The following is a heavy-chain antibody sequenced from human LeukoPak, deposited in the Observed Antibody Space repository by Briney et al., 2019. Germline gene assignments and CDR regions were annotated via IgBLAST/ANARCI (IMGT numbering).Heavy chain of an antibody. Sequence: GGSLRLSCAASAFTFSSLGMSCVRQAAGEGLEWVSAIRGSGGSTYYADSVKGRFTISRYNSKNTLYLQMNSLTAEDTAVYYCSRGMSYYDSSGYYHDAFDIWGQGTMVTVSS. CDR1: AFTFSSLG. CDR2: IRGSGGST. CDR3: SRGMSYYDSSGYYHDAFDI. J-gene: IGHJ3*02. V-gene: IGHV3-23*01. D-gene: IGHD3-22*01.